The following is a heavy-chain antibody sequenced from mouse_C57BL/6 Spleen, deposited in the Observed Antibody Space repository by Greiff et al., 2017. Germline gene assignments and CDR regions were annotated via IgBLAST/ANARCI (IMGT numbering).Heavy chain of an antibody. V-gene: IGHV1-15*01. J-gene: IGHJ2*01. CDR3: TGGESYYSNYVYFDY. Sequence: VKLQESGAELVRPGASVTLSCKASGYTFTDYEMHWVKQTPVHGLEWIGAIDPETGGTAYNQKFKGKAILTADKSSSTTYMELRSLTSEDSAVYYGTGGESYYSNYVYFDYWGQGTTLTVSA. CDR2: IDPETGGT. D-gene: IGHD2-5*01. CDR1: GYTFTDYE.